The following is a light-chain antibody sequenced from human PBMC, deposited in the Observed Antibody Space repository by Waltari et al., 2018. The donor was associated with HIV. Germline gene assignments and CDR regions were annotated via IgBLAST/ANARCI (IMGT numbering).Light chain of an antibody. J-gene: IGKJ4*01. CDR1: QSLVHSDGNTY. V-gene: IGKV2-24*01. Sequence: DIVMTQTPLSSPVTLRQPASISCRSSQSLVHSDGNTYLRRHQQRPGQTPRLLIYKISNQSSGGTDRFSGSGAGTDFTLKISRGEAEHVGVYYCMQSIEVPRPFGGGTKVEIK. CDR2: KIS. CDR3: MQSIEVPRP.